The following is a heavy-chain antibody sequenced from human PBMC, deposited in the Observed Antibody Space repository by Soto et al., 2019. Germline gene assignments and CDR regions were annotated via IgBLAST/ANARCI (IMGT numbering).Heavy chain of an antibody. D-gene: IGHD2-2*01. Sequence: VQLLESGGGLVQLGGSLRLSCAASGFSVTSYAMSWLPQAPGKGLEWVAVRSGSGIANDYADSVKGRSTISRDNPRNTLYLQMSGLRVEDTAVYYCAKDRYCSATSCQDFGSWGQGTLVTVSS. CDR1: GFSVTSYA. J-gene: IGHJ4*02. CDR3: AKDRYCSATSCQDFGS. CDR2: RSGSGIAN. V-gene: IGHV3-23*01.